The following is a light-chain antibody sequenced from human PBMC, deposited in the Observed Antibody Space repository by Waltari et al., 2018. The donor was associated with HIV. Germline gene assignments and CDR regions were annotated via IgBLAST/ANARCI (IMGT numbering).Light chain of an antibody. CDR1: SSDAGSYNR. Sequence: QSALTQPPSVSGSPGQSVTISCTGSSSDAGSYNRVSWYQQPPGTAPKLMIYEVSNRPSGVPDRFSGSKSGNTASLIISGLQAEDEADYYCSSYTSSNLVFGGGTKLTVL. CDR3: SSYTSSNLV. J-gene: IGLJ2*01. V-gene: IGLV2-18*02. CDR2: EVS.